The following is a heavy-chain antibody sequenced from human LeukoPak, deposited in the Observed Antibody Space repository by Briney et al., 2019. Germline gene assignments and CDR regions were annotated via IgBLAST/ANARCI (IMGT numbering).Heavy chain of an antibody. J-gene: IGHJ4*02. CDR3: AASLWFGIYPDY. V-gene: IGHV4-34*01. CDR2: FNHNWGA. Sequence: PSETLSLTCAVYGGSFSGYYWTWFRQPPGKGLEWIGEFNHNWGAKYNPSLKSRVTISVDTSKNHLSLSLNSVTTADTAVYYCAASLWFGIYPDYWGQGSLVTVSS. CDR1: GGSFSGYY. D-gene: IGHD3-10*01.